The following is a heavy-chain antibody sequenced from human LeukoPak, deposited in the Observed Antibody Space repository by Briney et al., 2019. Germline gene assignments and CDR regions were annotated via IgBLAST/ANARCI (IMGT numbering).Heavy chain of an antibody. V-gene: IGHV3-11*06. CDR3: ARHRTASDY. D-gene: IGHD3-16*02. CDR1: GFSLSDYY. J-gene: IGHJ4*02. CDR2: ISSSSSYI. Sequence: GGSLRLSCAASGFSLSDYYMSWIRQAPGKGLEWVSSISSSSSYIYYADSVKGRFTFSRDNAKNSLYLQMNSLRAEDTAVYYCARHRTASDYWGQGTLVTVSS.